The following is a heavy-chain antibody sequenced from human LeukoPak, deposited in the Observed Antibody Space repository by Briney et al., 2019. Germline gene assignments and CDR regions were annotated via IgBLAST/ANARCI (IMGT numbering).Heavy chain of an antibody. D-gene: IGHD2-2*02. V-gene: IGHV4-34*01. CDR1: GGSFSGYY. CDR2: INHSGST. J-gene: IGHJ4*02. CDR3: LYGTKYYFDY. Sequence: PSETLSLTCAVYGGSFSGYYWSWIRQPPGKGLEWIGEINHSGSTNYNPSLKSRVTISVDTSKNQFSLKLSSVTAADTAVYYCLYGTKYYFDYWGQGTLVTVSS.